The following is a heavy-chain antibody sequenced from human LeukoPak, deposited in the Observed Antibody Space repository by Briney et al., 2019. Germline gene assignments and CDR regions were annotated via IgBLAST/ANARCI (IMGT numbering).Heavy chain of an antibody. V-gene: IGHV4-4*02. CDR1: GGSISSSNW. J-gene: IGHJ4*02. CDR2: TYHSGCT. D-gene: IGHD3-16*01. CDR3: AREGLGYRPDY. Sequence: SETLSLTCAVSGGSISSSNWWSWVRQPPGKGLEWIGETYHSGCTNYNPSLKSRVTISVDKSKNQFSLKLSSVTAADTAVYYCAREGLGYRPDYWGQGTLVTVSS.